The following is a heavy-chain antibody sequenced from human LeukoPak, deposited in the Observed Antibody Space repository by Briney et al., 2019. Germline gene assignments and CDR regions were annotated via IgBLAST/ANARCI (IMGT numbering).Heavy chain of an antibody. CDR3: ARADFYGDYGRHRPYYFDY. V-gene: IGHV6-1*01. Sequence: SQTLSLTCAISGDSVSSNSAAWNWIRQSPSRGLEWLGRTYYRSNWYNDYAVSVKSRITINPDTSKNQFSLQLNSVTPEDTAVYYCARADFYGDYGRHRPYYFDYWGQGTLVTVSS. CDR2: TYYRSNWYN. D-gene: IGHD4-17*01. CDR1: GDSVSSNSAA. J-gene: IGHJ4*02.